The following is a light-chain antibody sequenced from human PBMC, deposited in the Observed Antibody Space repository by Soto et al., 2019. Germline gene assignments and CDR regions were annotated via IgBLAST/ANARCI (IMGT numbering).Light chain of an antibody. CDR2: GNI. CDR1: SSNIGAGYD. V-gene: IGLV1-40*01. Sequence: QYVLTQPPSVSGAPGQRVTISCTGSSSNIGAGYDVHWYQHLPGTAPKLLIYGNINRPSGVPDRFSGSKSDTSASLAITGLQAEDEADYYCQSYDSSLSVVFGGGTKLTVL. CDR3: QSYDSSLSVV. J-gene: IGLJ2*01.